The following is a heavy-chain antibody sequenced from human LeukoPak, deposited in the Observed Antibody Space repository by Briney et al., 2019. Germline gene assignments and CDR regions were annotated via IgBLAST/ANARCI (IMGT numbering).Heavy chain of an antibody. D-gene: IGHD2-2*01. J-gene: IGHJ3*01. Sequence: GGSLRLSCAASGFTFSGFVISWVRQAPGKGPQWVADISGSGGSTYYADSVKGRFSVSRDNSKNMVYLQLNSLRAEDTAVYYCAKNHEHGRYAGFDFWAEGALVAVSS. CDR3: AKNHEHGRYAGFDF. CDR1: GFTFSGFV. CDR2: ISGSGGST. V-gene: IGHV3-23*01.